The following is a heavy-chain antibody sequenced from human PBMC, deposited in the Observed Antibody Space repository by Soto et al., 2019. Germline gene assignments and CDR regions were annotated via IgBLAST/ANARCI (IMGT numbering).Heavy chain of an antibody. V-gene: IGHV3-23*01. CDR1: GFTFSSYA. J-gene: IGHJ4*02. CDR3: AKDKGRYSYRYFDY. CDR2: ISGSGGST. D-gene: IGHD5-18*01. Sequence: EVQLLESGGGLVQPGGSLRLSCAASGFTFSSYAMSWVRQAPGKGLEWVSAISGSGGSTYYADSVKGRFTISRDNSKNTLHLQMNSLRAEHTAVYYCAKDKGRYSYRYFDYWGQGTLVTVSS.